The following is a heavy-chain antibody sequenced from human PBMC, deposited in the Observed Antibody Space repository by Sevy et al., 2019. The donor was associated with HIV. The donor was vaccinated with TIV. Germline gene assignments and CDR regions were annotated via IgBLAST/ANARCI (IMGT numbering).Heavy chain of an antibody. Sequence: GSLRLSCAASGFTFSNYAMSWVRQAPGKGLEWVSTFSFGCGKINYADSVKGRFTISRDNSKNTLYLQMNSLRAEDTALYYCAREGCSKPHDYWGQGTLVTISS. CDR3: AREGCSKPHDY. CDR2: FSFGCGKI. D-gene: IGHD2-2*01. J-gene: IGHJ4*02. V-gene: IGHV3-23*01. CDR1: GFTFSNYA.